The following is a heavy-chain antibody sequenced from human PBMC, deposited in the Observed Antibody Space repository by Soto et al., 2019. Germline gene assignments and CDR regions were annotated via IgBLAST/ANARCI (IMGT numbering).Heavy chain of an antibody. CDR2: INPSGGST. D-gene: IGHD3-22*01. Sequence: ASVKVSCKASGYTFTSYYMHWVRQAPGQGLEWMGIINPSGGSTSYAQKFQGRVTMTRDTSTSTVYMELSSLRSEDTAVYYCASKAPYYYDSSGVIYSRYYYYGMDVWGQGTTVTVSS. V-gene: IGHV1-46*01. CDR3: ASKAPYYYDSSGVIYSRYYYYGMDV. CDR1: GYTFTSYY. J-gene: IGHJ6*02.